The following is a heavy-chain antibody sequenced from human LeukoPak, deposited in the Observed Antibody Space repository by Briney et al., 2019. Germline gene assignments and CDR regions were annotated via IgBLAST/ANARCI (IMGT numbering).Heavy chain of an antibody. J-gene: IGHJ4*02. CDR1: GFTFSSYA. V-gene: IGHV3-53*01. D-gene: IGHD6-13*01. CDR3: ARDTIAAAGAY. CDR2: IYSGGST. Sequence: PGGSLRLSCAASGFTFSSYAMSWVRQAPVKGLEWVSVIYSGGSTYYADSVKGRFTISRDNSKNTLYLQMNSLRAEDTAVYYCARDTIAAAGAYWGQGTLVTVSS.